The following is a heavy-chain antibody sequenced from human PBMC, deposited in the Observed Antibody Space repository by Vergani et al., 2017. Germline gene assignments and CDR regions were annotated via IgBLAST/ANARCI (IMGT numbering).Heavy chain of an antibody. Sequence: QVQLQESGPGLVKPSETLSLTCTVSGGSISSYYWTWIRQPPGKGLEWIGNIYYTGSTNYNPSLQSRVTMSVDTSNNQFSLRLSSVTAADTAVYYCARVGRYYYYMDVWGKGTTVTVSS. CDR1: GGSISSYY. CDR3: ARVGRYYYYMDV. J-gene: IGHJ6*03. CDR2: IYYTGST. V-gene: IGHV4-59*01.